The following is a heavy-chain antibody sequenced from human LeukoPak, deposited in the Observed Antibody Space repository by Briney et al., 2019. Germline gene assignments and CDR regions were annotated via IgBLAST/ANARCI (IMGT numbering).Heavy chain of an antibody. CDR1: GGSFSGYY. D-gene: IGHD1-26*01. J-gene: IGHJ4*02. Sequence: PSETLSLTCAVCGGSFSGYYWSWIRQPPGKGLEWIGEINHSGSTNYNPSLKSRITISVDTSKNQFSLKLSSVTAADTAVYYCAREGGSYPVIYFDYWGQGTLVTVSS. CDR2: INHSGST. CDR3: AREGGSYPVIYFDY. V-gene: IGHV4-34*01.